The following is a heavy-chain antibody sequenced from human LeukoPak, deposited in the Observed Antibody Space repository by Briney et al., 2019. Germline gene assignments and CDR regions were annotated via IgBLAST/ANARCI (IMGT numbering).Heavy chain of an antibody. CDR1: GGSFSGYY. Sequence: PSETLSLTCAVYGGSFSGYYWSWIRQPPGKGLEWIGEINHSGSTNYNPSLKSRVTISVDTSKNQFSLKLSSVTAADTAVYYCARGPQGGTIFGSLLLRSGMDVWGQGTTVTVSS. V-gene: IGHV4-34*01. J-gene: IGHJ6*02. CDR2: INHSGST. D-gene: IGHD3-3*01. CDR3: ARGPQGGTIFGSLLLRSGMDV.